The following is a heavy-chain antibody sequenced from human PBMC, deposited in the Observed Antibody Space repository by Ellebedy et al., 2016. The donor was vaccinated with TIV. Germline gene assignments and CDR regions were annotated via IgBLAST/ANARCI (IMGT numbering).Heavy chain of an antibody. D-gene: IGHD3-10*01. CDR1: GFTFTNVW. V-gene: IGHV3-15*01. CDR3: LTRMLFGSEWLNP. Sequence: GGSLRLXXEASGFTFTNVWMSWVRQAPGKGLEWVGRIKSEDDGGAIEYAAPVRGRFTIFRDDSKSTLYLQMNDLKTKDTGVYFCLTRMLFGSEWLNPWGQGTLVTVSS. CDR2: IKSEDDGGAI. J-gene: IGHJ5*02.